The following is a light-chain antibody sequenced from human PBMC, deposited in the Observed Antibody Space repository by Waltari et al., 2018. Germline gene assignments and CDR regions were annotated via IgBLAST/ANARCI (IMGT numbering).Light chain of an antibody. CDR1: ESVFNY. Sequence: EIVLTQSPVTLSLSAGARATLSCRASESVFNYLAWYQQKPVQSPRLLNYDTSKRAYGIPGRFSGSGFGTDFTITITNLEAEDFALYYCQQGSSWPLTCGGGTKVEIK. CDR3: QQGSSWPLT. V-gene: IGKV3-11*01. J-gene: IGKJ4*01. CDR2: DTS.